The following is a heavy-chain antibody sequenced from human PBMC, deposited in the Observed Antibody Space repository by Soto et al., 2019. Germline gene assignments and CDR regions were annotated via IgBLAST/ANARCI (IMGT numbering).Heavy chain of an antibody. D-gene: IGHD3-10*01. CDR2: LSYDGHNE. CDR3: AKDRGFGEYLFDS. CDR1: GVAVSTYG. Sequence: QVQLVESWGAVVQPGTSLRLSCAASGVAVSTYGVHWVLQAPGKGLEWVAILSYDGHNEYYTDSVKGRFTISSDTSRNTLYLQMDRLRADDTAMYYGAKDRGFGEYLFDSWGQGTLVTVSS. J-gene: IGHJ4*02. V-gene: IGHV3-30*18.